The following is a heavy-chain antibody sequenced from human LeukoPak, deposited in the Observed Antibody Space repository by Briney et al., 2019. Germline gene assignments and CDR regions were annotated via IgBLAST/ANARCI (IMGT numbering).Heavy chain of an antibody. CDR1: GFTFSSSA. D-gene: IGHD3-22*01. CDR2: ISDSGGRT. J-gene: IGHJ4*02. CDR3: ARDYRPTYYYDSSGYYSLSYFDY. Sequence: GGSLRLSCAASGFTFSSSAMSWVRQAPGKGLEWVSAISDSGGRTFYADSVKGRFTISRDNSKNTLYLQINSLRAEDTAVYYCARDYRPTYYYDSSGYYSLSYFDYWGQGTLVTVSS. V-gene: IGHV3-23*01.